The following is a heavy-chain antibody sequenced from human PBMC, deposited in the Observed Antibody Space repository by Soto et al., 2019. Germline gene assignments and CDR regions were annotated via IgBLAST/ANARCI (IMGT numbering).Heavy chain of an antibody. CDR1: GGSISSGGYY. J-gene: IGHJ6*02. CDR3: ARDPTIGIVATDYYYYYGMDV. V-gene: IGHV4-31*03. CDR2: IYYSGST. D-gene: IGHD5-12*01. Sequence: PSETLSLTCTVSGGSISSGGYYWSCIRQHPGKGLEWIGYIYYSGSTYYNPSLKSRVTISVDTSKNQFSLKLSSVTAADTAVYYCARDPTIGIVATDYYYYYGMDVWGQGTTVTVSS.